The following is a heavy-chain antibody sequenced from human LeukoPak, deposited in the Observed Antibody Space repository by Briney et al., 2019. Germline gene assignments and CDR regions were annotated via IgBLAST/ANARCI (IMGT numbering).Heavy chain of an antibody. CDR1: GYSFTTYW. Sequence: GESLKISCKGSGYSFTTYWIGWVRQMPGRGLEWMGIIYPGDSDTRYSPSFQGQVTISADKSISTAYLQWSRLKASDTVIYYCAKHSRTGSSFDPFEYWGQGTLVTVS. D-gene: IGHD3-10*01. CDR2: IYPGDSDT. J-gene: IGHJ4*02. V-gene: IGHV5-51*01. CDR3: AKHSRTGSSFDPFEY.